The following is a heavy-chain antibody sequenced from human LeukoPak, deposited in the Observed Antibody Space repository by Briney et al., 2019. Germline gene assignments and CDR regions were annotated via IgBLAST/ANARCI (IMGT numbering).Heavy chain of an antibody. D-gene: IGHD4-23*01. CDR2: IYYSGST. J-gene: IGHJ4*02. CDR3: ARADTVVINYFDY. V-gene: IGHV4-31*03. CDR1: SGSISSGGYY. Sequence: SETLSLTCTVSSGSISSGGYYWSWIRQHPGKGLEWIGYIYYSGSTYYNPSLKSRVTISVDTSKNQFSLKLSSVTAADTAVYYCARADTVVINYFDYWGQGTLVTVSS.